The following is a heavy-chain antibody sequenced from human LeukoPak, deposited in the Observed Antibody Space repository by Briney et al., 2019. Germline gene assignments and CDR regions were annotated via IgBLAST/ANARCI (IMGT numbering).Heavy chain of an antibody. Sequence: GVSLRLSCVGSGFTFRSHAMSWVRQAPEKGLEFVSGIYENGGTTYYADSVKGRFSISRDNSKNTLYLQMDSLRGEDTAVYYCAKDFRIGYSAHFDYWGQGALVTVSS. CDR2: IYENGGTT. V-gene: IGHV3-23*01. CDR1: GFTFRSHA. CDR3: AKDFRIGYSAHFDY. J-gene: IGHJ4*02. D-gene: IGHD2-21*01.